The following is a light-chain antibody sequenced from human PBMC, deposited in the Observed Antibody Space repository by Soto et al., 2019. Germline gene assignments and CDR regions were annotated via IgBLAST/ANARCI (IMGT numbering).Light chain of an antibody. CDR2: EVS. Sequence: QSALTQPASVSGSPGQSITISCTGTSSDVGGYNYVSWYQQHPGKAPKLMIYEVSNRPSGVSHRFSGSKSGNTASLTISGLQAEDEADYYCCSYTSISTGVLFGGGTQLTVL. J-gene: IGLJ2*01. CDR3: CSYTSISTGVL. CDR1: SSDVGGYNY. V-gene: IGLV2-14*01.